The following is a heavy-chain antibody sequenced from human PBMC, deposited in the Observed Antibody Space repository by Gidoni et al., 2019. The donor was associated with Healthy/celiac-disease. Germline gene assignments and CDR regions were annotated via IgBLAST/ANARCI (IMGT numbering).Heavy chain of an antibody. V-gene: IGHV4-4*02. CDR2: IYHSGST. J-gene: IGHJ4*02. CDR1: GGSFSSSHW. D-gene: IGHD6-13*01. CDR3: ARGRSSSFDY. Sequence: VQLPEPGPGLVKPSGTLSRTSPLSGGSFSSSHWWSCVRQPPGKGLEWIGEIYHSGSTNYNPSLKSRVTISVDKSKNQFSLKLSSVTAADTAVYYCARGRSSSFDYWGQGTLVTVSS.